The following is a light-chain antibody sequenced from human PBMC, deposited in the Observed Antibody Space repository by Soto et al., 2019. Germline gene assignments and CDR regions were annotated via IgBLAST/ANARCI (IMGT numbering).Light chain of an antibody. CDR3: SSYAASNNCYFV. J-gene: IGLJ3*02. CDR2: EVT. CDR1: SSDVGCYNY. V-gene: IGLV2-8*01. Sequence: QSALTQPHSASGSPGQSVTISCTGTSSDVGCYNYVSWYQQYPGRAPKLMIYEVTKRPSGVPDRFSGSKSGNTASLTVSGLQAEDEADYYCSSYAASNNCYFVFGGGTQLTVL.